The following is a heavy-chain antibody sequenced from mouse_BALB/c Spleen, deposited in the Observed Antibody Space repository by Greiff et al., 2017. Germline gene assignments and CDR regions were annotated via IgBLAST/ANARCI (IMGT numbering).Heavy chain of an antibody. CDR2: IRNKANGYTT. J-gene: IGHJ4*01. D-gene: IGHD2-3*01. CDR3: ARDITGYYMFYAMDY. Sequence: EVKVVESGGGLVQPGGSLRLSCATSGFTFTDYYMSWVRQPPGKALEWLGFIRNKANGYTTEYSASVKGRFTISRDNSQSILYLQMNTLRAEDSATYYCARDITGYYMFYAMDYWGQGTSVTVSS. V-gene: IGHV7-3*02. CDR1: GFTFTDYY.